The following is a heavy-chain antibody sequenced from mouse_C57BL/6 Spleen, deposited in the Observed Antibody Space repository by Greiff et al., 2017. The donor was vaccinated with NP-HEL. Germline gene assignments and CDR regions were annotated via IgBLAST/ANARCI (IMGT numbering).Heavy chain of an antibody. D-gene: IGHD2-4*01. V-gene: IGHV1-26*01. J-gene: IGHJ3*01. CDR3: ARDGLRRGGFAY. CDR1: GYTFTDYY. CDR2: INPNNGGT. Sequence: VQLQQSGPELVKPGASVKISCKASGYTFTDYYMNWVKQSHGKSLEWIGDINPNNGGTSYNQKFKGKATLTVDKSSSTAYMELRSLTSEDSAVYYCARDGLRRGGFAYWGQGTLVTVSA.